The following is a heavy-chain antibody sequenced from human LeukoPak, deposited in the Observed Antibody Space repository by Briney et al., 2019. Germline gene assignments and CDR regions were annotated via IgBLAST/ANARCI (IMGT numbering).Heavy chain of an antibody. CDR1: GFTFDDYA. CDR3: AKDSGRLGIEEDAFDI. D-gene: IGHD7-27*01. V-gene: IGHV3-9*03. J-gene: IGHJ3*02. CDR2: ISRNSGSI. Sequence: PGRSLRLSCTASGFTFDDYAMHWVRQAPGKGLEWVSGISRNSGSIGYADSVKGRFTISRDNAKNSLYLQMNSLRAEDMALYYCAKDSGRLGIEEDAFDIWGQGTMVTVSS.